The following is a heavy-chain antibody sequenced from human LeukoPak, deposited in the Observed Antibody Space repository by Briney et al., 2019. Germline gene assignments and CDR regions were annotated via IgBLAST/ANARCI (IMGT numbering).Heavy chain of an antibody. J-gene: IGHJ4*02. CDR3: ARDRSPGNFDY. D-gene: IGHD3-10*01. V-gene: IGHV3-23*01. CDR2: ISGSGGST. CDR1: GFTFSSYA. Sequence: GGSLRLSCAASGFTFSSYAMSWVRQAPGKGLEWVSAISGSGGSTYYADSVKGRFTISRDNAKNSLYLQMNSLRAEDTAVYYCARDRSPGNFDYWGQGTLVTVSS.